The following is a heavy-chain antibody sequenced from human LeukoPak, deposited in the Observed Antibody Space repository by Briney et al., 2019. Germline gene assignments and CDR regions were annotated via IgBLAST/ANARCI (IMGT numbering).Heavy chain of an antibody. V-gene: IGHV5-51*01. J-gene: IGHJ3*02. CDR3: ARRGSSDAFDI. CDR2: IDPRDSDT. CDR1: GYSFTSYW. D-gene: IGHD2-15*01. Sequence: GESLKISCKGSGYSFTSYWLGWVRQMPGKGLEWMGIIDPRDSDTRYSPSFQGQVTISADKSITTAYLQWSSLKASDTAMYYCARRGSSDAFDIWGQGTKVTVSS.